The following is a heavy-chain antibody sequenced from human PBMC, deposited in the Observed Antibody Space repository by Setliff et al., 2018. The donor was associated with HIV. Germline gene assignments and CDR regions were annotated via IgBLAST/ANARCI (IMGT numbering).Heavy chain of an antibody. CDR3: ARLSPPDDYGDLGGVDY. J-gene: IGHJ4*02. Sequence: GGSLRLSCAASGFTFSTYEMNWVRQAPGKGLEWVAYISSSESTIYYADSVKGRFTIYRDNAKNSLFLQMDSLRVEDTAFYYCARLSPPDDYGDLGGVDYWGQGTLVTVSS. V-gene: IGHV3-48*03. CDR1: GFTFSTYE. CDR2: ISSSESTI. D-gene: IGHD4-17*01.